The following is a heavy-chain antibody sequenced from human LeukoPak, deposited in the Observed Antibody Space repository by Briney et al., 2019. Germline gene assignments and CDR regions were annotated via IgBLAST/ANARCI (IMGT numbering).Heavy chain of an antibody. J-gene: IGHJ4*02. CDR1: GYTFTSYD. D-gene: IGHD3-10*01. CDR2: MNPNSGNT. Sequence: ASVKVSCKASGYTFTSYDINWVRQATGQGLEWIGRMNPNSGNTGYAQKFQGRVTLTRDTSISTAYMELNRRRFDDAAVYYCLVGGSGTYTGLDHWGQGTLVAVSS. CDR3: LVGGSGTYTGLDH. V-gene: IGHV1-8*01.